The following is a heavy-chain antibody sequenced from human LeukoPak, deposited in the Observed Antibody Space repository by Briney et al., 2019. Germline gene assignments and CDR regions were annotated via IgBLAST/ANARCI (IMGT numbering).Heavy chain of an antibody. CDR2: IYYSGST. Sequence: NSSETLSLTCTVSGGSISSYYWSWIRQPPGKGLEWIGYIYYSGSTNYNPSLKSRVTISVDTSKNQFSLKLSSVTAADTAVYYCARTYYYDTSGYYHDYWGQGTLVTVSS. J-gene: IGHJ4*02. V-gene: IGHV4-59*01. CDR1: GGSISSYY. CDR3: ARTYYYDTSGYYHDY. D-gene: IGHD3-22*01.